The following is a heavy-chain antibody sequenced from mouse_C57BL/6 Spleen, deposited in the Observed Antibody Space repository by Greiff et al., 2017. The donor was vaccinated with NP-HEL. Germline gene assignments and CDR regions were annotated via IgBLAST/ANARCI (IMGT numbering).Heavy chain of an antibody. J-gene: IGHJ4*01. V-gene: IGHV5-17*01. CDR2: ISSGSSTI. CDR1: GFTFSDYG. D-gene: IGHD1-1*01. Sequence: EVNVVESGGGLVKPGGSLKLSCAASGFTFSDYGMHWVRQAPEKGLEWVAYISSGSSTIYYADTVKGRFTISRDNAKNTLFLQMTSLRSEDTAMYYCARGYGSSHYYAMDYWGQGTSVTVSS. CDR3: ARGYGSSHYYAMDY.